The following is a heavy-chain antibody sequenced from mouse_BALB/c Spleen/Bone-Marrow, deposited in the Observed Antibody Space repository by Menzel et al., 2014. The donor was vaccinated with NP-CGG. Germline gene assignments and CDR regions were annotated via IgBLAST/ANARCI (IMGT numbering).Heavy chain of an antibody. CDR2: INPGSGGT. D-gene: IGHD1-1*01. CDR3: ARSYYGSPYFDY. J-gene: IGHJ2*01. CDR1: GYAFTNYL. Sequence: QVHVKQSGAELVRPGTSVKVSCKASGYAFTNYLIEWVKQRPGQGLEWIGVINPGSGGTNYNEKFKGKATLTADKSSSTAYMQFSSLTSDDSAVYFCARSYYGSPYFDYWGQGTTLTVSS. V-gene: IGHV1-54*01.